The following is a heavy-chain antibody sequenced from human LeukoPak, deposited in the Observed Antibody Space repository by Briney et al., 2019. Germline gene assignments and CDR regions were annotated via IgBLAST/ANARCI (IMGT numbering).Heavy chain of an antibody. Sequence: SETLSLTCTVSGGSISTYYWSWLWQPPGKGLEWIGYISYSGSTNHNPSLKSRVTISGDTSKKQFSLKLSSVTAADTAVYYCARAKPWGVRELYFDYWGQGTLVTVSS. CDR2: ISYSGST. CDR1: GGSISTYY. J-gene: IGHJ4*02. V-gene: IGHV4-59*01. D-gene: IGHD3-10*01. CDR3: ARAKPWGVRELYFDY.